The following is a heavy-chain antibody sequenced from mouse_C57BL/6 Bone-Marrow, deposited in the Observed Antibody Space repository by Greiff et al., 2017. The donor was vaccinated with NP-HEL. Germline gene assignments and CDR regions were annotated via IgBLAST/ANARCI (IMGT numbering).Heavy chain of an antibody. J-gene: IGHJ4*01. CDR2: IDPSDSYT. CDR1: GYTFTSYW. V-gene: IGHV1-69*01. D-gene: IGHD2-5*01. CDR3: AREGYYSNPYYYAMDY. Sequence: QVQLQQPGAELVMPGASVKLSCKASGYTFTSYWVHWVKQRPGQGLEWIGEIDPSDSYTNYNQKFKGKSTLTVDKSSSTAYMQLSSLTSEDSAVYYCAREGYYSNPYYYAMDYWGQGTSVTVSS.